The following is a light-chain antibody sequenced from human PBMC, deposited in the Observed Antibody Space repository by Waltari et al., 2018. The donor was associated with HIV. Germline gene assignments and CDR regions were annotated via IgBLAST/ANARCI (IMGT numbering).Light chain of an antibody. CDR3: TSYRSGSTLV. J-gene: IGLJ2*01. Sequence: QSALTQPASVSGSPGQSITISCTGTTSDVGGYAYVSWYQQHPGKAPKLMIFEVTYRPSGVAHRFSGSKSGNTASLTISVLQAEDEADYYCTSYRSGSTLVVGGGTKVTVL. CDR1: TSDVGGYAY. CDR2: EVT. V-gene: IGLV2-14*01.